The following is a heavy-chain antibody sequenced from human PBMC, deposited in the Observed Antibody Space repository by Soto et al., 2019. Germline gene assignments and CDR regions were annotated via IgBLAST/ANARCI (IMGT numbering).Heavy chain of an antibody. V-gene: IGHV4-34*01. J-gene: IGHJ4*02. CDR3: AREPFGGVIVKTSTYYFDY. CDR2: INHSGST. CDR1: CGSFSGYY. D-gene: IGHD3-16*02. Sequence: SETLSLTCAVYCGSFSGYYWSWIRQPPGKGLEWIGEINHSGSTNYNPSLKSRVTISVDTSKNQFSLKLSSVTAADTAVYYCAREPFGGVIVKTSTYYFDYWGQGTLVTVS.